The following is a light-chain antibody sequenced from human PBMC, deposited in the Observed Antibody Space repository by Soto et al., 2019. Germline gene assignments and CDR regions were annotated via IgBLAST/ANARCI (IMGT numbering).Light chain of an antibody. CDR1: SIDVGGYNY. V-gene: IGLV2-14*01. J-gene: IGLJ2*01. Sequence: QSALTQPASVSGSPGQSITISCTGTSIDVGGYNYVSWYQPHPGKAPKLMIYDVSNRPSGVSNRFSGSKSGNTASLTISGLQAEYEADYYCSSYTSSSTVVFGGGTKLTVL. CDR2: DVS. CDR3: SSYTSSSTVV.